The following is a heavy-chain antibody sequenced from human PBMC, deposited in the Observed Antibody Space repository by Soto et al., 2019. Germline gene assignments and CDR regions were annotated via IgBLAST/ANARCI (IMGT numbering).Heavy chain of an antibody. Sequence: QVQLVESGGGVVQPGRSLRLSCAASGFTFSSYGMHWVRQASGKGLEWVAVISYDGSNKYYADSVKGRFTISRDNSKNTLYLQMNSLRAEDTAVYYCAKEAEMATTPLFDYWGQGTLVTVSS. CDR2: ISYDGSNK. V-gene: IGHV3-30*18. D-gene: IGHD5-12*01. J-gene: IGHJ4*02. CDR3: AKEAEMATTPLFDY. CDR1: GFTFSSYG.